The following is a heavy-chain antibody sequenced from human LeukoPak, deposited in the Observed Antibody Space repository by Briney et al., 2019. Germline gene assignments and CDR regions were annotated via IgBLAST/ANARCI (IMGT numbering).Heavy chain of an antibody. J-gene: IGHJ4*02. V-gene: IGHV3-30-3*01. Sequence: GGSLRLSCAASGFTFSSYWMHWVRQAPGKGLEWVAVISYDGSNKYYADSVKGRFTISRDNSKNTLYLQMNSLRAEDTAVYYCARDNRPSSEGWYYDFWSGYYDFDYWGQGTLVTVSS. CDR3: ARDNRPSSEGWYYDFWSGYYDFDY. D-gene: IGHD3-3*01. CDR2: ISYDGSNK. CDR1: GFTFSSYW.